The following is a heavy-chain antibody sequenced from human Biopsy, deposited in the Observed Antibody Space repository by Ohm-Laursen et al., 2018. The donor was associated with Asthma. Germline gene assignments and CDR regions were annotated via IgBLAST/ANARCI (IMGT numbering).Heavy chain of an antibody. Sequence: GSLRLSCTASGFTFGDYWMSWVRQVPGKGLERAANIKHDGTEKNHVDSLKGRFTISRDNAKNSLYLQMNSLRAEDTAVYYCARTFHFWSPYHAEHYQLWGQGTLVTVSS. J-gene: IGHJ1*01. V-gene: IGHV3-7*01. CDR3: ARTFHFWSPYHAEHYQL. CDR1: GFTFGDYW. CDR2: IKHDGTEK. D-gene: IGHD3-3*02.